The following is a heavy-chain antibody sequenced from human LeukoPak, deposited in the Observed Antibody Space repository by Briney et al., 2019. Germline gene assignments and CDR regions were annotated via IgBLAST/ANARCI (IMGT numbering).Heavy chain of an antibody. CDR2: MYSSGST. Sequence: NPSETLSLTCTVSGDSISSGSYDWGWIRQPGGKGLEWIVRMYSSGSTNDNPSLKSRVTISVDTSKNQFSLKLSSVTAADTAVYYCARDVMVREDYYYYYMDVWGKGTTVTISS. CDR3: ARDVMVREDYYYYYMDV. J-gene: IGHJ6*03. V-gene: IGHV4-61*02. CDR1: GDSISSGSYD. D-gene: IGHD3-10*01.